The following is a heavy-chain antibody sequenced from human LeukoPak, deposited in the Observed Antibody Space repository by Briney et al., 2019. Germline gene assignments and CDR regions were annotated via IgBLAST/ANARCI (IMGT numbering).Heavy chain of an antibody. Sequence: ASVTVSCKASGYTFTGYYMHWVRQAPGQGLEWMGWINPNSGGTNYAQKFQGRVTITRNTSISTAYMELSSLRSEDTAVYYCARSVRGVIPDYWGQGTLVTVSS. V-gene: IGHV1-2*02. CDR1: GYTFTGYY. D-gene: IGHD3-10*01. CDR2: INPNSGGT. CDR3: ARSVRGVIPDY. J-gene: IGHJ4*02.